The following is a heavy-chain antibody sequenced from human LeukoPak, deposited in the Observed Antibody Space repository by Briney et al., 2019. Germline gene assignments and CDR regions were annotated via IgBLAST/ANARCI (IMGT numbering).Heavy chain of an antibody. V-gene: IGHV3-30*18. J-gene: IGHJ5*01. CDR3: ANSRQLLLRLPFDS. CDR2: ISYDGSNK. CDR1: GLTFNIYG. Sequence: GGSLRLSCAASGLTFNIYGMHWVRKAPGKGLEWVAVISYDGSNKYYADSVKGRFTISRDNSKNTLYLQMNSLRTEDTAVYYCANSRQLLLRLPFDSWGQGTLVIVSS. D-gene: IGHD2-21*02.